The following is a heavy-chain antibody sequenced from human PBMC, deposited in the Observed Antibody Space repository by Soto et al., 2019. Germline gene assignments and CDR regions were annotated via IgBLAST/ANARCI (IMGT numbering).Heavy chain of an antibody. CDR1: GGTFSSCA. J-gene: IGHJ6*02. V-gene: IGHV1-69*01. CDR2: IIPIFGTA. CDR3: ASPGAVVVVAATYYYGMDV. D-gene: IGHD2-15*01. Sequence: SGEVSPKASGGTFSSCAFTWVLQGPGLRLEWMGGIIPIFGTANYAQKFQGRGTITADESTSTAYMELSSLRSEDTAVYYCASPGAVVVVAATYYYGMDVWGQGTTVTVSS.